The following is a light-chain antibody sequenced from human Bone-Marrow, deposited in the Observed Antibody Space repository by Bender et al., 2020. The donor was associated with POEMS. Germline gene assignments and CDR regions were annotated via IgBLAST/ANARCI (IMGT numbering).Light chain of an antibody. CDR2: DVN. CDR1: SDDIGHYNF. J-gene: IGLJ2*01. CDR3: ASYGGTYNVV. Sequence: QSALTQPASVSGSPGQSITFSCTGTSDDIGHYNFVSWYQQHPGKAPKLMIYDVNNRPSGVSNRFSGSKSGNTASLTISGLQTEDEADYYCASYGGTYNVVFGGGTKLTIL. V-gene: IGLV2-14*03.